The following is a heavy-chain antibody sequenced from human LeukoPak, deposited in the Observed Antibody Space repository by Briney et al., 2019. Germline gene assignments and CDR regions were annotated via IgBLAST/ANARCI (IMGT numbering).Heavy chain of an antibody. V-gene: IGHV1-2*02. CDR1: GYTFTGYY. D-gene: IGHD3-10*01. CDR3: ARGPVITMVRGVIITSHDY. Sequence: GASVKVSCNASGYTFTGYYMHWVRQPPGQGLEWMGWINPNSGGTNYAQKFQGRVTMTRDTTISTAYMELSRLRSDDTAVYYCARGPVITMVRGVIITSHDYWGQGTLVTVSS. CDR2: INPNSGGT. J-gene: IGHJ4*02.